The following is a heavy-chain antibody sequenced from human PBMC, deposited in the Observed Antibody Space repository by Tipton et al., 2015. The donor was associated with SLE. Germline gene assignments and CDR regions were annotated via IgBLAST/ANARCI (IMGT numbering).Heavy chain of an antibody. Sequence: TLSLTCTVSGGSISSGGYYWSWIRQHPGKGLEWIGYIYYSGSTYYNPSLKSRVTISVDTSKNQFSLKLSSVTAADTAVYYCAREVGATHHDAFDIWGQGTMVTVSS. J-gene: IGHJ3*02. CDR2: IYYSGST. CDR3: AREVGATHHDAFDI. CDR1: GGSISSGGYY. V-gene: IGHV4-31*03. D-gene: IGHD1-26*01.